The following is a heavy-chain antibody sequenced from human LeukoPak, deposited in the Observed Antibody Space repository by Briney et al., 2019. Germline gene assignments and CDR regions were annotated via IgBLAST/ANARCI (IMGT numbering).Heavy chain of an antibody. D-gene: IGHD2-15*01. J-gene: IGHJ4*02. CDR2: ITSVGSST. V-gene: IGHV3-74*01. CDR3: AREWYCSGSRCSDY. CDR1: GLSFSSYW. Sequence: GGSLRLSCAAAGLSFSSYWTRWVRQAPGKGLVWVSRITSVGSSTSYEGSVKCRFTISRDNANNTLYLQMNNLRAEDTAVYYCAREWYCSGSRCSDYWGQGTLVTVSS.